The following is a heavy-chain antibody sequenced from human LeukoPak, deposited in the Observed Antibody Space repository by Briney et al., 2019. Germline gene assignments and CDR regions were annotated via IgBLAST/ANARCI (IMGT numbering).Heavy chain of an antibody. CDR1: GFTFSSYA. CDR3: AKPSTYYYDSSGYYYDY. V-gene: IGHV3-23*01. CDR2: ISGSGGST. Sequence: GGSLRLSCAASGFTFSSYAMSWVRQAPGKGLEWVSAISGSGGSTYYADSVKGRFTISRDNSKNTLYLQMNSLRPEDTAVYYCAKPSTYYYDSSGYYYDYWGQGTLVTVSS. D-gene: IGHD3-22*01. J-gene: IGHJ4*02.